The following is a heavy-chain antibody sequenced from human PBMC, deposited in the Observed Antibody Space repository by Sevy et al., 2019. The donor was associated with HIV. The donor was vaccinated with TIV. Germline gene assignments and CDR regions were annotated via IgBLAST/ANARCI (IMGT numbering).Heavy chain of an antibody. J-gene: IGHJ6*02. CDR3: ARGLVNWDGMDV. D-gene: IGHD7-27*01. Sequence: GGSLRLSCAASGFTISNYNMNWVRQAPGKGLEWVSFISFMSNYIYYGDSVKGRFTISRDNAKNSVYMQMNSLRAEDTAVYYCARGLVNWDGMDVWGQGTTVTVSS. CDR2: ISFMSNYI. V-gene: IGHV3-21*01. CDR1: GFTISNYN.